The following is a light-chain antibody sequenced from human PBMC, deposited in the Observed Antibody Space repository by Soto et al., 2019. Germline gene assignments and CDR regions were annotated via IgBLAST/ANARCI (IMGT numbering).Light chain of an antibody. CDR3: QQYDSYSEA. V-gene: IGKV1-33*01. J-gene: IGKJ1*01. CDR1: QDISHY. Sequence: DIQMTQSPSSLSASAGDRVTITCQASQDISHYLNWYQQKPGKAPKLLIDDAFNLETGVPSRFSGSGSGTDFTFTISSLQPEDIATYYCQQYDSYSEAVGQGTKVDIK. CDR2: DAF.